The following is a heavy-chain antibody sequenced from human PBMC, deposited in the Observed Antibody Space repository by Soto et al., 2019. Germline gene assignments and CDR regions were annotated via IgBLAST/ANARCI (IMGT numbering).Heavy chain of an antibody. V-gene: IGHV4-34*01. D-gene: IGHD6-19*01. CDR1: GGSFSGYY. Sequence: PSETLSLTCAVYGGSFSGYYWSWMRQPPGKGLEWIGEINHSGSTNYNPSLKSRVTISVDTSKNQFSLKLRSVTAADTAVYYCARGMAVAGQYLDYWGQGTLVTVSS. J-gene: IGHJ4*02. CDR2: INHSGST. CDR3: ARGMAVAGQYLDY.